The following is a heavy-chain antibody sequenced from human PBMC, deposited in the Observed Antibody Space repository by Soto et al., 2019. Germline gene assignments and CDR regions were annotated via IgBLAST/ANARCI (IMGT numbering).Heavy chain of an antibody. CDR2: IFSSGST. V-gene: IGHV4-4*07. J-gene: IGHJ4*02. CDR3: AREVSYSAYNFAHGIQLWFFDF. D-gene: IGHD5-12*01. Sequence: SETLSLPCTVSGGSINTFYWSWVWQPAGKGLERIGRIFSSGSTSFNPSLESRVAMSVDTSKNHFSLNVSSVTAADMAVYYCAREVSYSAYNFAHGIQLWFFDFWGQGATVTVSS. CDR1: GGSINTFY.